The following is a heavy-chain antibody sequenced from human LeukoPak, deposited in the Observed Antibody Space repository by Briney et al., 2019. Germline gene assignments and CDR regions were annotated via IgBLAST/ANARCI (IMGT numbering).Heavy chain of an antibody. V-gene: IGHV3-23*01. D-gene: IGHD3-16*01. Sequence: GGSLRLSXAASGFTFSSYAMSWVRQAPGKGLEWVSAISGSGGSTYYADSVKGRFTIYRDNSRDTLYLQMNSLRAEDTAVYYCAKGYYDYVWGSYYFDYWGQGTLVTVSS. J-gene: IGHJ4*02. CDR2: ISGSGGST. CDR3: AKGYYDYVWGSYYFDY. CDR1: GFTFSSYA.